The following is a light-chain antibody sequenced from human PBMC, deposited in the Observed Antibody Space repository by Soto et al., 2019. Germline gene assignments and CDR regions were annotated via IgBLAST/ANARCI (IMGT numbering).Light chain of an antibody. J-gene: IGKJ5*01. CDR1: QSLLHITGETF. CDR2: EVS. V-gene: IGKV2D-29*02. CDR3: MQSTQLPPT. Sequence: DVVMTQTPLSLSVAPGQPASISCKSSQSLLHITGETFLFWYLQKPGQSPQLLIYEVSTRDSGVPDRFSGSGSGTDFTLNISRVETDDFGIYYCMQSTQLPPTFGQGTRLGIE.